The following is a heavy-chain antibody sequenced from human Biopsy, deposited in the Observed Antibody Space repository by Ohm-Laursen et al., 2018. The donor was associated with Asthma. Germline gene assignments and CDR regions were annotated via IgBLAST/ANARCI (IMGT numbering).Heavy chain of an antibody. Sequence: SLRLSCAASGFTFGDYWMSWVRQAPGKGLDWVSGINWNGGSTGYAGSVKGRFTISRDNAKNSLYLQMNSLRAEDTALYHCGRDMGGFGSGWFPVEFWGQGTLVTVSS. D-gene: IGHD6-19*01. V-gene: IGHV3-20*01. J-gene: IGHJ4*02. CDR1: GFTFGDYW. CDR3: GRDMGGFGSGWFPVEF. CDR2: INWNGGST.